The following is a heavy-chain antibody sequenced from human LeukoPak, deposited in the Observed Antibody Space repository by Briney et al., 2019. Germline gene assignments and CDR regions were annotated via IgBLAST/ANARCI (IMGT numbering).Heavy chain of an antibody. CDR1: GYSISSGYY. Sequence: SETLSLTCTVSGYSISSGYYWGWLRQPPGKGLEWIGSIYHSGSTYYNPSLKSRVTISVDTSKNQFSLKLSSVTAADTAVYYCAREDYDFWSGYYTGGYFDYWGQGTLVTVSS. D-gene: IGHD3-3*01. CDR3: AREDYDFWSGYYTGGYFDY. J-gene: IGHJ4*02. V-gene: IGHV4-38-2*02. CDR2: IYHSGST.